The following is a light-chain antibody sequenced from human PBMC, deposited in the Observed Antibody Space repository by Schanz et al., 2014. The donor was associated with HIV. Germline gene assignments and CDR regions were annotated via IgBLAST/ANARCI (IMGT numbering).Light chain of an antibody. CDR3: QQYNNWPPA. CDR1: QSVGTN. J-gene: IGKJ3*01. Sequence: EVVMTQSPVTLSVSPGETVTLSCRASQSVGTNLAWYQQRPGQAPRLLIYGASTRAIGFPARFSGSGSGTEFTLTISSLQAEDCAVYYCQQYNNWPPAFGPGTKVDIK. CDR2: GAS. V-gene: IGKV3-15*01.